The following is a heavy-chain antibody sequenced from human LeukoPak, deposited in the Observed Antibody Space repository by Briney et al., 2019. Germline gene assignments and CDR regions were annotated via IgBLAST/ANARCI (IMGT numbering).Heavy chain of an antibody. CDR3: AKDRTSCYAQDCEDYFDY. CDR1: GFTFSSYA. J-gene: IGHJ4*02. D-gene: IGHD2-2*01. CDR2: ISGSGGST. V-gene: IGHV3-23*01. Sequence: QPGGSLRLSCAASGFTFSSYAMSWVRQAPGKGLEWVSAISGSGGSTYYADSVKGRFTISRDNSKNTLYLQMNSLRAEDTAVYYCAKDRTSCYAQDCEDYFDYWGQGTLVTVSS.